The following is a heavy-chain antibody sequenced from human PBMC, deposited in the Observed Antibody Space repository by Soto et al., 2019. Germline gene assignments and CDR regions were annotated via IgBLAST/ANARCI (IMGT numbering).Heavy chain of an antibody. J-gene: IGHJ4*02. CDR2: IFWDDDK. CDR1: GFSLSTRGVG. V-gene: IGHV2-5*02. CDR3: AHRSRGYAYYFDQ. Sequence: QITLKESGPTLVKPTQTLTLTCSFSGFSLSTRGVGVGWIRQPPGKALEWLALIFWDDDKWYSPSLRSRLTXTXDXXKIQVLLKMTNMDHVDTATYYCAHRSRGYAYYFDQWGQGTLVTVSS. D-gene: IGHD5-12*01.